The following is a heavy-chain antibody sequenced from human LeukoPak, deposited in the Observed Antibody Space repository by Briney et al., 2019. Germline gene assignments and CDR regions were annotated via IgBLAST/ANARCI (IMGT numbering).Heavy chain of an antibody. CDR3: AATLGPNYDILTGFDAFDI. CDR2: IYYSGST. J-gene: IGHJ3*02. Sequence: SETLSLTCTVSGGSVSSGSYYWSWIRQPPGKGLGWIGYIYYSGSTNYNPSLKSRVTISVDTSKNQFSLKLSSVTAADTAVYYCAATLGPNYDILTGFDAFDIWGQGTMVTVSS. V-gene: IGHV4-61*01. D-gene: IGHD3-9*01. CDR1: GGSVSSGSYY.